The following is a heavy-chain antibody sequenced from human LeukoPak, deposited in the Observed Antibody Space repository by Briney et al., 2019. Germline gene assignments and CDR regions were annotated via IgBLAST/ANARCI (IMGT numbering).Heavy chain of an antibody. Sequence: GSLRLSCAASGFNFSSYAMSWVRQAPGKGLEWVSAISGSGGSTYYADSVKGRFTISRDNSKNTLYLQMNSLRAEDTAVYYCAKDLDDAAYYYGMDVWGQGTTVTVSS. D-gene: IGHD1-1*01. CDR2: ISGSGGST. J-gene: IGHJ6*02. V-gene: IGHV3-23*01. CDR3: AKDLDDAAYYYGMDV. CDR1: GFNFSSYA.